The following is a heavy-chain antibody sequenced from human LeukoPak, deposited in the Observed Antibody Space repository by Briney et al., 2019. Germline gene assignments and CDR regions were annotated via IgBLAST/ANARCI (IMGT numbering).Heavy chain of an antibody. CDR3: ARGSPGY. Sequence: GRSLRLSCAASGFTFSDYEMNWVRQAPGKGLEWVSYITSSGNTIYYANSVKGRFTISRDNAKNSLYLQMNSLRAEDTAVYYCARGSPGYWGQGTLVTVSS. J-gene: IGHJ4*02. CDR1: GFTFSDYE. V-gene: IGHV3-48*03. CDR2: ITSSGNTI.